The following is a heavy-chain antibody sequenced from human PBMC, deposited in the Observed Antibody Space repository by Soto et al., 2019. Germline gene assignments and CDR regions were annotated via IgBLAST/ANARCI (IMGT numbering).Heavy chain of an antibody. CDR3: ATVFDRQLVRVTATGGDAFDI. Sequence: ASVKVSCKVSGYTLTELSMHWVRRAPGKGLEWMGGFDPEDGETIYAQKFQGRVTMTEDTSTDTAYMELSSLRSEDTAVYYCATVFDRQLVRVTATGGDAFDIWGQGTMVTVSS. D-gene: IGHD2-21*02. CDR1: GYTLTELS. J-gene: IGHJ3*02. CDR2: FDPEDGET. V-gene: IGHV1-24*01.